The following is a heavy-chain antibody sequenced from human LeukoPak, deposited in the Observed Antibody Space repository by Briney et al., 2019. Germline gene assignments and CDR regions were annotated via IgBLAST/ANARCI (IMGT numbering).Heavy chain of an antibody. Sequence: WVAFIRYDGSNKYYADSVKGRFTISRDNSKNTLYLQMNSLRAEDTAVYYCAKDGNSGYDFYFFDYWGQGTLVTVSS. V-gene: IGHV3-30*02. D-gene: IGHD5-12*01. CDR2: IRYDGSNK. CDR3: AKDGNSGYDFYFFDY. J-gene: IGHJ4*02.